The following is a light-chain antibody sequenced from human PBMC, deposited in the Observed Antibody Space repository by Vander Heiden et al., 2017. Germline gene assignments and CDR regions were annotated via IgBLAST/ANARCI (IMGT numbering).Light chain of an antibody. V-gene: IGKV1D-8*02. CDR2: GAT. J-gene: IGKJ1*01. Sequence: AIWMTQSPSFRSASTGDRVTISCRMSQGISNYLAWYQQKPGKTPDLLIYGATTLQSGVPSRFSGSGSGTEFTLTISCLQSEDFATYYCQQYYSFPWTFGQGTKVEIK. CDR3: QQYYSFPWT. CDR1: QGISNY.